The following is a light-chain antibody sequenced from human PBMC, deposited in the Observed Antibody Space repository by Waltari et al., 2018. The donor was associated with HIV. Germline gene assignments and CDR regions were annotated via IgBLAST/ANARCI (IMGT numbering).Light chain of an antibody. Sequence: DTQMTQSPSSLSASVGDRVTITCRASQSISSYLNWYQQKPGKAPKLLIYAASILQSGVPSRFSGSGSGTDFTLTIRSLQPEDFATYYCQQSYTTPITFGQGTRLEIK. J-gene: IGKJ5*01. CDR1: QSISSY. CDR3: QQSYTTPIT. V-gene: IGKV1-39*01. CDR2: AAS.